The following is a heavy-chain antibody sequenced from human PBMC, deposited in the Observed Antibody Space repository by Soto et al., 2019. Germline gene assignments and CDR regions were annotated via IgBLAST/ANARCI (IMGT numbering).Heavy chain of an antibody. CDR1: GGSFSGYY. CDR2: INHSGST. J-gene: IGHJ6*02. V-gene: IGHV4-34*01. Sequence: QVQLQQWGAGLLKPSETLSLTCAVYGGSFSGYYWSWIRQPPGKGLGWIGEINHSGSTNYNPSLKSRVTISVDTSKNQSSRKLSSVTAADTAVYYCARGIRYYYYGMDVWGQGTTVTVSS. CDR3: ARGIRYYYYGMDV.